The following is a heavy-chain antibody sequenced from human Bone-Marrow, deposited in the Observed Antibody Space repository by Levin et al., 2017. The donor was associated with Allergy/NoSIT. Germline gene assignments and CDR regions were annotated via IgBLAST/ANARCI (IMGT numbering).Heavy chain of an antibody. CDR3: AKCISGFGITLFGVGLDP. D-gene: IGHD3-3*01. CDR2: ISGSGSNT. J-gene: IGHJ5*02. Sequence: LSGGSLRLSCAASGLTFSSYAMSWVRQAPGKGLEWVSAISGSGSNTYSADSVKGRFTISRDNSKNTLYLQLNSLRAEDTAVYYCAKCISGFGITLFGVGLDPWSQGTLVTVSS. V-gene: IGHV3-23*01. CDR1: GLTFSSYA.